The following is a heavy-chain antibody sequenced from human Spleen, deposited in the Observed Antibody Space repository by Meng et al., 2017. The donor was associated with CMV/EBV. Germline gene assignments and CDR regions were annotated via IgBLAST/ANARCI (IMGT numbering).Heavy chain of an antibody. D-gene: IGHD6-19*01. CDR3: ARELLVAVAGPNYYYYGMDV. J-gene: IGHJ6*02. V-gene: IGHV1-2*02. CDR2: INPNSGGT. CDR1: TGYY. Sequence: TGYYMHWVRQAPGQGLEWMGWINPNSGGTNYAQKFQGRVTMTRDTSISTAYMELSRLRSDDTAVYYCARELLVAVAGPNYYYYGMDVWGQGATVTVSS.